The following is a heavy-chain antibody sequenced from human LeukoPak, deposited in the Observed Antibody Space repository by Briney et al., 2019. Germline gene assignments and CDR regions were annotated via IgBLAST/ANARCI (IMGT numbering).Heavy chain of an antibody. CDR2: IVVGSGNT. D-gene: IGHD6-6*01. CDR1: GFTFTSSA. V-gene: IGHV1-58*02. J-gene: IGHJ4*02. CDR3: AADLNSSSFLDY. Sequence: GTSVKVSCKASGFTFTSSAMQCVRQARGQRLEWIGWIVVGSGNTNYAQKFQERVTITRDMSTSTAYMELSSLRSEDTAVYYCAADLNSSSFLDYWGQGTLVTVSS.